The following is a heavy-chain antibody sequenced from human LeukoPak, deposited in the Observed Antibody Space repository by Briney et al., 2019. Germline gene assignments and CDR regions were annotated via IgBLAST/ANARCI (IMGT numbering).Heavy chain of an antibody. CDR3: ARHPGDGYIDY. CDR1: GGSISSSSYY. CDR2: IYYSGST. J-gene: IGHJ4*02. D-gene: IGHD5-24*01. Sequence: PSETLSLTCTVSGGSISSSSYYWGWIRQPPGKGLEWIGSIYYSGSTYYNPSLKSRVTISVDTSKNQFSLKLSSVTAADTAVYYCARHPGDGYIDYWGQGTLVTVSS. V-gene: IGHV4-39*01.